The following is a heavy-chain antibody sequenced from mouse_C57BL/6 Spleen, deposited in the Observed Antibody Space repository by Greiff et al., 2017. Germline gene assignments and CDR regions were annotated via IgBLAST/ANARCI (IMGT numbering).Heavy chain of an antibody. V-gene: IGHV1-61*01. J-gene: IGHJ2*01. CDR2: IYPSDSET. CDR3: ARGGVYGFDY. Sequence: QVQLQQPGAELVRPGSSVKLSCKASGYTFTSYWMDWVKQRPGQGLEWIGNIYPSDSETHYNQKFKDKATLTVDKSSSTAYMQLSRLTSEDSAVYYCARGGVYGFDYWGQGTTLTVSS. D-gene: IGHD1-1*01. CDR1: GYTFTSYW.